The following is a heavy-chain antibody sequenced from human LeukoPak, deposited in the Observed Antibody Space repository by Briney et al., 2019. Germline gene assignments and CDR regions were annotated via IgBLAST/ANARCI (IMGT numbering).Heavy chain of an antibody. V-gene: IGHV3-48*01. D-gene: IGHD4-17*01. CDR2: ISSSSSTI. J-gene: IGHJ6*03. CDR3: ARDYGDQDYYYYYMDV. Sequence: PGGSLRLSCAASGFTFSSYSMNWVRQAPGKGLEWVSYISSSSSTIYYADSVKGRFTISRDNAKNSLYLQMNSLRAEDTAVYYCARDYGDQDYYYYYMDVWGKGTTVSVSS. CDR1: GFTFSSYS.